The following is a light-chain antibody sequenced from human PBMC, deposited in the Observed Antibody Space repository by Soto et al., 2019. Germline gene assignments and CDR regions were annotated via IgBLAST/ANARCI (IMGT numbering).Light chain of an antibody. V-gene: IGKV3-15*01. J-gene: IGKJ5*01. CDR1: QGVTTN. CDR2: DVS. CDR3: QQYNNCPYS. Sequence: EIVMTHSPDTLSVSPWEIATLSCRAGQGVTTNFAWYQQKSGQSPRLLIYDVSIRATGVPARFSGTGSETDFTLTISGLQSEDSAVYFCQQYNNCPYSFGHGTRLEIK.